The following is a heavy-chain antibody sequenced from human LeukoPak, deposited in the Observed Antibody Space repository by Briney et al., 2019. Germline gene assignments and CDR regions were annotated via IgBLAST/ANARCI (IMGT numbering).Heavy chain of an antibody. CDR1: GGSINSYY. CDR3: ARGNSIAVAGNY. V-gene: IGHV4-59*01. D-gene: IGHD6-19*01. CDR2: VHYSGRL. J-gene: IGHJ4*02. Sequence: SETLSLTCTVSGGSINSYYWSWIRQPPGKGLEWIGFVHYSGRLSSNPSLKSRVTISVDTSKNQFSLKLSSVTAADTAVYYYARGNSIAVAGNYWGQGTLVTVSS.